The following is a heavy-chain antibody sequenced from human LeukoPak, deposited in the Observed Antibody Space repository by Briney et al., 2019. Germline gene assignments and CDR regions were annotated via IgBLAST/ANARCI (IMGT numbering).Heavy chain of an antibody. CDR1: GFTFGDYA. V-gene: IGHV3-15*01. D-gene: IGHD3-3*01. Sequence: PGGSLRLSCTASGFTFGDYAMSWVRQAPGKGLEWVGRIKSKTDDGTTDYAAPVKGRFTISRDDSKNTLYLQMNSLKTEDTAVYYCTTMGSWSGHWGQGTLVTVSS. J-gene: IGHJ4*02. CDR2: IKSKTDDGTT. CDR3: TTMGSWSGH.